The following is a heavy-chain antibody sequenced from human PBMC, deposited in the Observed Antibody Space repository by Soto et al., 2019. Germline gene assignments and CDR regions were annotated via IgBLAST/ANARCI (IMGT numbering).Heavy chain of an antibody. CDR1: GVTFSSYD. J-gene: IGHJ4*02. V-gene: IGHV3-64*01. D-gene: IGHD1-7*01. CDR2: ISSNGGTT. Sequence: EVQLAESGGGMVQPGGFLRFSCVASGVTFSSYDMHWVRQAPGKGLEYVSSISSNGGTTYYGNSVKGRFTISRDNSKNTLYLQMGSLRAEDMAVYYCVRRVSGNYDYWGQGTLVTVSS. CDR3: VRRVSGNYDY.